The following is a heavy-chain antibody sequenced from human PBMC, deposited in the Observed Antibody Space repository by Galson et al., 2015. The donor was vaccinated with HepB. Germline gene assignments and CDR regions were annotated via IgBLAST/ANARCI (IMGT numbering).Heavy chain of an antibody. D-gene: IGHD3-22*01. CDR3: AKAPVGYYYDSRGFYTYSFDY. Sequence: SLRLSCAASGFTFRSYAMSWVRQTPRKGLEWVSGISAGGGSTYYADSVKGRFTISREDSKNTLYLQMNGLRVEDTAIYYCAKAPVGYYYDSRGFYTYSFDYWGQGTLVTVSS. CDR1: GFTFRSYA. CDR2: ISAGGGST. J-gene: IGHJ4*02. V-gene: IGHV3-23*01.